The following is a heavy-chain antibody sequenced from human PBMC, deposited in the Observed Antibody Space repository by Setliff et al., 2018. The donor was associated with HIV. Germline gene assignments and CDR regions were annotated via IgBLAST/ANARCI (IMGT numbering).Heavy chain of an antibody. CDR2: IDHSAST. D-gene: IGHD2-2*01. Sequence: SETLSLTCAVYGGSFSGYHWSWIRQSPGKGLEWIGEIDHSASTDDNPSLKSRVTISVDTSKNQFSLKLSSVSAAETAVYYCARGHPIVPTGLVSFYFDHWGQGTLVTVSS. CDR1: GGSFSGYH. CDR3: ARGHPIVPTGLVSFYFDH. V-gene: IGHV4-34*01. J-gene: IGHJ4*02.